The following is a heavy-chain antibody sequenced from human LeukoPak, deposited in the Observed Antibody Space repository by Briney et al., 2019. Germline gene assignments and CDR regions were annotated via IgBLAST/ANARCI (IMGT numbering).Heavy chain of an antibody. Sequence: ASVTVSCKASGYTFTGYYMHWVRQAPGQGLEWMGWINPNSGGTNYAQKFQGRVTMTRDTSISTAYMELSRLRSDDTAAYYCARVGSSGYDAFDIWGRGTVVTVSS. V-gene: IGHV1-2*02. CDR3: ARVGSSGYDAFDI. D-gene: IGHD3-22*01. J-gene: IGHJ3*02. CDR2: INPNSGGT. CDR1: GYTFTGYY.